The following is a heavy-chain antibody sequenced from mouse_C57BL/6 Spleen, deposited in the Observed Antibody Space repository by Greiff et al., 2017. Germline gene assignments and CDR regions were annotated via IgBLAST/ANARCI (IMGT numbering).Heavy chain of an antibody. CDR1: GFTFSSYA. Sequence: EVNLVESGGGLVKPGGSLKLSCAASGFTFSSYAMSWVRQTPEKRLEWVATISDGGSYTYYPDNVKGRFTISRDNAKNNLYLQLSHLKSEDTAMYYCAESLRGYGSSYWYFDVWGTGTTVTVSS. CDR2: ISDGGSYT. D-gene: IGHD1-1*01. V-gene: IGHV5-4*03. J-gene: IGHJ1*03. CDR3: AESLRGYGSSYWYFDV.